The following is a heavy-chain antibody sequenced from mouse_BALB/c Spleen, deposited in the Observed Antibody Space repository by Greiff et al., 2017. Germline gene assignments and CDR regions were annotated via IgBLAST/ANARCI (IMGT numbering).Heavy chain of an antibody. J-gene: IGHJ3*01. CDR2: INPDSSTI. CDR1: GFDFSRYW. D-gene: IGHD4-1*01. Sequence: EVKLMESGGGLVQPGGSLKLSCAASGFDFSRYWMSWVRQAPGKGLEWIGEINPDSSTINYTPSLKDKFIISRDNAKNTLYLQMSKVRSEDTALYYCARALNWAWFAYWGQGTLVTVSA. CDR3: ARALNWAWFAY. V-gene: IGHV4-1*02.